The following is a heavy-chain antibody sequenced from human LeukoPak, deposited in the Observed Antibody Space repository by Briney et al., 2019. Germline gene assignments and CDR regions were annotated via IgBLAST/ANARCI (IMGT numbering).Heavy chain of an antibody. CDR2: ISDSGART. D-gene: IGHD6-19*01. V-gene: IGHV3-23*01. Sequence: GVSLRLSCAASGFTFSTHDMSWVRQGPGKGLEWVSVISDSGARTDYADSVKGRFIISRDNSKNTVYLQMNSLRVEDTAAYYCAKGGWLDDYWGQGTLVTVSS. CDR1: GFTFSTHD. J-gene: IGHJ4*02. CDR3: AKGGWLDDY.